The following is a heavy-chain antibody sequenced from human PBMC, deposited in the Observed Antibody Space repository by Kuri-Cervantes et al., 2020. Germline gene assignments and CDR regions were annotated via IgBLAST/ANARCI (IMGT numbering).Heavy chain of an antibody. Sequence: LRLSCAVSGGSISSGGYSWSWIRQPPGKGLEWIGYIYHSGSTNYNPSLKSRVTISVDTSKNQFSLKLSSVTAADTAVYYCARVNQGGFDYWGQGTLVTVSS. CDR2: IYHSGST. V-gene: IGHV4-30-2*01. D-gene: IGHD1-14*01. CDR1: GGSISSGGYS. J-gene: IGHJ4*02. CDR3: ARVNQGGFDY.